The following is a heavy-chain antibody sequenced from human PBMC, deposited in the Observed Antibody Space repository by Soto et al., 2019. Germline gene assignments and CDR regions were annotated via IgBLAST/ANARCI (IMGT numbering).Heavy chain of an antibody. CDR3: ARDLRLAVTKFGY. Sequence: ASVKVSCKASGGTFSSYTISWVRQAPGQGLEWMGWIIAYNGITNYAQKLQGRVTMTTDKSTSTAYMELRSLRSDDTAVYYCARDLRLAVTKFGYWGQGTLVTVSS. J-gene: IGHJ4*02. V-gene: IGHV1-18*01. D-gene: IGHD4-17*01. CDR2: IIAYNGIT. CDR1: GGTFSSYT.